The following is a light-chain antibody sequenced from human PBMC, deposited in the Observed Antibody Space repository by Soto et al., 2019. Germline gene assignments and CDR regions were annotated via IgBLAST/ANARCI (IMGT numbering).Light chain of an antibody. CDR1: SSDVGGYNY. CDR3: SSYTSSSFLYV. Sequence: QSVLTQPASVSGSPGQSITISCTGTSSDVGGYNYVSWYQQYPGKAPKLMIYDVSNRPSGVSSRFSGSKSGNTASLTISGLQAEDEADYYCSSYTSSSFLYVFGTGTKLTVL. J-gene: IGLJ1*01. V-gene: IGLV2-14*01. CDR2: DVS.